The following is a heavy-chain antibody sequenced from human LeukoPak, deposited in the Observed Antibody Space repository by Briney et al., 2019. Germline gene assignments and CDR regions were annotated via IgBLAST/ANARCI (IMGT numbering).Heavy chain of an antibody. CDR3: AKDYRSGPYYFDY. D-gene: IGHD2-15*01. J-gene: IGHJ4*02. CDR2: ISWNSGSI. V-gene: IGHV3-9*01. CDR1: GFTFDDYA. Sequence: GGSLRLSCAASGFTFDDYAMHWVRQAPGKGLEWVSGISWNSGSIGYADSVKGRFTISRDNAKNSLYLQMNSLRAEDTALYYCAKDYRSGPYYFDYWDQGTLVTVSS.